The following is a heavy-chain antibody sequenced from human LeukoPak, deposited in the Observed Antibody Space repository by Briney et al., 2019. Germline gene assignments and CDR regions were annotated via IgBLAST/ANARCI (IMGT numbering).Heavy chain of an antibody. Sequence: GGSLRLSCAASGFTFSSYSMNWVRQAPGKGLEWVSSISSSSSYIYYADSVKGRFTISRDNAKNSLYLQMNSLRAEDTAVYYCARVPHYCSSTSCAISPYDYWGQGTLVTVSS. D-gene: IGHD2-2*01. CDR3: ARVPHYCSSTSCAISPYDY. CDR2: ISSSSSYI. V-gene: IGHV3-21*01. CDR1: GFTFSSYS. J-gene: IGHJ4*02.